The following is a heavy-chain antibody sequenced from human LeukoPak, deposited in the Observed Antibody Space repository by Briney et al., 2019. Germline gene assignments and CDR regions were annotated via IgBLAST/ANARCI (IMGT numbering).Heavy chain of an antibody. D-gene: IGHD1-26*01. Sequence: GGSLRLSCAASGFTFSSYGMHWVRQAPGKGLEWVAVIWYDGSNKYYADSVKGRFTISRDNSKNTLYLQMNSLRAEDTAVYYCARDRLLNPFDYWGQGTLVTVSS. CDR2: IWYDGSNK. J-gene: IGHJ4*02. V-gene: IGHV3-33*01. CDR3: ARDRLLNPFDY. CDR1: GFTFSSYG.